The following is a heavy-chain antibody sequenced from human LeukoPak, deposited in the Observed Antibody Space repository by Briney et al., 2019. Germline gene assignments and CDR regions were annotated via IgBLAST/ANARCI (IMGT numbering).Heavy chain of an antibody. CDR2: IIPIFGTA. J-gene: IGHJ6*02. CDR1: GGTFSSYA. CDR3: ARADYGGNSDYYFYGLDV. Sequence: SVKVSCKASGGTFSSYAISWVRQAPGQGLEWMGGIIPIFGTANYAQKFQGRVTITADESTSTAYMELSGLRSEDTAVYYCARADYGGNSDYYFYGLDVWGQGTTVTVSS. V-gene: IGHV1-69*01. D-gene: IGHD4-23*01.